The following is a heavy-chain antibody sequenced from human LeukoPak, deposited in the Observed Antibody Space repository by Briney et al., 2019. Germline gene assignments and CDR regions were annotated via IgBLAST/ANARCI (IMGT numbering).Heavy chain of an antibody. V-gene: IGHV3-7*01. D-gene: IGHD2-2*01. CDR3: ARGQRGDQLLPYYYYYMDV. Sequence: PGGSLRLSCAASGFTFSSYWMTWVRQAPGKGLEWVANIKQYGSEKNYVDSVKGRFTISRDNAKNSLYLQMNSLRAEDTAVYYCARGQRGDQLLPYYYYYMDVWGKGTTVTVSS. CDR2: IKQYGSEK. CDR1: GFTFSSYW. J-gene: IGHJ6*03.